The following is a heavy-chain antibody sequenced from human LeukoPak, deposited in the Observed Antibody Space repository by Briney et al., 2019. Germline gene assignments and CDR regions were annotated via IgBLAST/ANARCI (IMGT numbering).Heavy chain of an antibody. CDR3: AKHSGSYFIYYVDS. V-gene: IGHV3-23*01. CDR1: GFTFSSYG. Sequence: PGGSLRLSCAASGFTFSSYGMSWVRQDPSKGLEGVSTISGSAYNSYYADSVKGRFTISRDNSANTLYLQMNSLRAEDTALYYCAKHSGSYFIYYVDSWGQGTLVTVSS. CDR2: ISGSAYNS. J-gene: IGHJ4*02. D-gene: IGHD1-26*01.